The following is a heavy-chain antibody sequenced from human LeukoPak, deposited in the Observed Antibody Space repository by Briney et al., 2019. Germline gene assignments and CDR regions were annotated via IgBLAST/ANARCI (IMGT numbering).Heavy chain of an antibody. D-gene: IGHD1-20*01. Sequence: GASVKVSCKASGYTFTGYYMHWVRQAPGQGLEWMGWINLNSGGTNYAQKFQGRVTMTRDTSISTAYMELSSLRSEDTAVYYCARLSITGTMARRFDYWGQGTLVTVSS. CDR2: INLNSGGT. V-gene: IGHV1-2*02. J-gene: IGHJ4*02. CDR3: ARLSITGTMARRFDY. CDR1: GYTFTGYY.